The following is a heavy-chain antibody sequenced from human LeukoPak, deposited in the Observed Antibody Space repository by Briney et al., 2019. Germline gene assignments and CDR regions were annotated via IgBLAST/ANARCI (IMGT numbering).Heavy chain of an antibody. J-gene: IGHJ4*02. CDR3: ARDRAPTGTTKLDY. CDR2: ISSSSSTI. D-gene: IGHD1-1*01. V-gene: IGHV3-48*01. CDR1: GFTFSSYS. Sequence: GRSLRLSCAASGFTFSSYSMNWVRQAPGKGLEWVSYISSSSSTIYYADSVKGRFTISRDNAKNSLYLQMNSLRAEDTAVYYCARDRAPTGTTKLDYWGQGTLVTVSS.